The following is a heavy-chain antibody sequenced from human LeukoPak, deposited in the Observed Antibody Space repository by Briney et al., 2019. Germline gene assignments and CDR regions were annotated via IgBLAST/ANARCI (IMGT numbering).Heavy chain of an antibody. V-gene: IGHV4-59*08. CDR2: IYNSGST. J-gene: IGHJ4*02. CDR1: GGSISSHY. D-gene: IGHD3-16*01. Sequence: PSETLSLTCTVSGGSISSHYWSWIRQPPGKGLEWIGYIYNSGSTNYNPSLKSRVTISLDTSKNQFSLHLTSVTAADTAVYFCARDDYGVFDAFDVWGQGTLVTVSS. CDR3: ARDDYGVFDAFDV.